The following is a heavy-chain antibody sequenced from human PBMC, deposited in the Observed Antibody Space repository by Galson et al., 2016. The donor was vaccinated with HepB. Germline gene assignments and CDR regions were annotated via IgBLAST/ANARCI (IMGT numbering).Heavy chain of an antibody. J-gene: IGHJ3*02. Sequence: SVKVSCKASGYTFTNYAMNWVRQAPGQGLEWLGWINTNTENPTYAQGFTGRFVFSLDTSVSTAYLRISSLGADDTAIYYCARVRIRYFDWLSQFDSNVFDIWGQGTMVTVSS. CDR1: GYTFTNYA. CDR3: ARVRIRYFDWLSQFDSNVFDI. V-gene: IGHV7-4-1*02. D-gene: IGHD3-9*01. CDR2: INTNTENP.